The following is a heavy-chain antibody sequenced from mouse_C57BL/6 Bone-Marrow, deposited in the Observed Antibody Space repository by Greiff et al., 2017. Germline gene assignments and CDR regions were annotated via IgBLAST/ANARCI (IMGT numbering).Heavy chain of an antibody. CDR1: GYTFTTYP. J-gene: IGHJ2*01. CDR3: ARSNTCFYYFDY. Sequence: VQLQQSGAELVKPGASVKMSCKASGYTFTTYPIEWMKQNHGKSLEWIGNFHPYNDDTKYNEKLKGKDTLTVEKSSNTVYLELSRLTSDDSAVYYCARSNTCFYYFDYWGQGTTLTVSA. CDR2: FHPYNDDT. V-gene: IGHV1-47*01. D-gene: IGHD5-1-1*01.